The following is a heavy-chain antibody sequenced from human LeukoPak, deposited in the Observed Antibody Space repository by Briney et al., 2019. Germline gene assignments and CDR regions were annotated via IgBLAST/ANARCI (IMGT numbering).Heavy chain of an antibody. D-gene: IGHD6-13*01. J-gene: IGHJ4*02. CDR1: GFTFSDYS. CDR2: ISGSYNTI. Sequence: QSGGSLRLSCAASGFTFSDYSMNWVRQAPGKGLEWVSYISGSYNTIYYADSVKGRFTVSRDNAKTSLYLQMNSLRAEDTAVYYCAKDQSSTWTTDSWGQGTLVIVSS. CDR3: AKDQSSTWTTDS. V-gene: IGHV3-48*01.